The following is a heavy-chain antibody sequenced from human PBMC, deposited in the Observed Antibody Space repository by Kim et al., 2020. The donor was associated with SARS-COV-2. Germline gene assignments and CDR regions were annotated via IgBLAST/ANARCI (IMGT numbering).Heavy chain of an antibody. V-gene: IGHV4-39*01. CDR3: ARQVAVTGPYYFDY. J-gene: IGHJ4*02. D-gene: IGHD6-19*01. Sequence: SPSLKSRVTISVDTSKNQFSLKLSSVTAADTAVYYCARQVAVTGPYYFDYWGQGTLVTVSS.